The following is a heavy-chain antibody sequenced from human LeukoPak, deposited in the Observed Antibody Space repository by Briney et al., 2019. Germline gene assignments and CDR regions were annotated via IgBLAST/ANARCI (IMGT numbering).Heavy chain of an antibody. Sequence: PGRSLRLSCAASGFTFNSYAMHWVRQAPGKGLEWVAVISYDGSNKYYADSVKGRFTISRDNSKNTLYLQMNSLRAEDTAVYYCVRDPRAGEFGYFDYWGQGTLVTVSS. CDR3: VRDPRAGEFGYFDY. J-gene: IGHJ4*02. CDR2: ISYDGSNK. CDR1: GFTFNSYA. V-gene: IGHV3-30*03. D-gene: IGHD3-10*01.